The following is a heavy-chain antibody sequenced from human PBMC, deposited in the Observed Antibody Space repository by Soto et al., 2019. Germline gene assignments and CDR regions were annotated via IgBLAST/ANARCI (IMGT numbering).Heavy chain of an antibody. CDR1: GFTFSLAW. CDR3: THSWTYYSDNSV. CDR2: IKSEGSGGTT. D-gene: IGHD3-22*01. V-gene: IGHV3-15*07. Sequence: EEQLVESGGGLVKPGGSLRLSCAGSGFTFSLAWMNWVRQAPGKGLEWVGRIKSEGSGGTTDDAAPVKGRFTISRDDSINTLYLQMNNLKTEDTAVYYCTHSWTYYSDNSVWGEWTMVTVSS. J-gene: IGHJ3*01.